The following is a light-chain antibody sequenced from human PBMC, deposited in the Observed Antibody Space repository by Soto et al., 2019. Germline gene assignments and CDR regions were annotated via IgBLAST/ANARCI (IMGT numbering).Light chain of an antibody. V-gene: IGKV1-33*01. CDR2: DAS. Sequence: DIQMTQSPSSLSASVGDRVTITCQASQDIIYYLNWYQQKPGRDPKLLIYDASNLEEGVPSRFSGSGSGTVYTFTISRLQPEDVATYYCQQYDNLPLTFGGGTKVEI. CDR1: QDIIYY. J-gene: IGKJ4*01. CDR3: QQYDNLPLT.